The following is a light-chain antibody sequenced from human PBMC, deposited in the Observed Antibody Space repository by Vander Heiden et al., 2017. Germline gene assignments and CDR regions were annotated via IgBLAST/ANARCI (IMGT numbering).Light chain of an antibody. CDR3: QQCYATPYT. CDR1: QSLLSGSNDKNS. CDR2: WAS. J-gene: IGKJ2*01. Sequence: DIIFTQSPDSLAVSLGERATINCKSSQSLLSGSNDKNSLAWYQQKPGQPPRLLIFWASTRESGVPDRFSGSGSGTDFTLTINSLQAEDVAVYYCQQCYATPYTFGQGTKLEIK. V-gene: IGKV4-1*01.